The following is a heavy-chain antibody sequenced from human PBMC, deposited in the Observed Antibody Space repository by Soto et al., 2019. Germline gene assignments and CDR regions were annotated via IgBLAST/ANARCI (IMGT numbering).Heavy chain of an antibody. D-gene: IGHD3-10*01. Sequence: QLQLQESGSGLVKPSQTLSLTCAVSGGSISSGGYSWSWIRQPPGKGLEWIGYIYHSGSTYYNPSLKSRVTISVDRSKNQFSLKLSSVTAADTAVYYCARTYYYGSGSSPGAFDIWGQGTMVPVSS. V-gene: IGHV4-30-2*01. CDR1: GGSISSGGYS. CDR2: IYHSGST. J-gene: IGHJ3*02. CDR3: ARTYYYGSGSSPGAFDI.